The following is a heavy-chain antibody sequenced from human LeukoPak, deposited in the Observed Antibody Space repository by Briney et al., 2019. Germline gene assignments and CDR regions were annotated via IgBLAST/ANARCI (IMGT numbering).Heavy chain of an antibody. V-gene: IGHV3-74*01. CDR3: ARNEYSSFGSGQMDV. CDR1: GFTFSSYW. Sequence: GGSLRLSCAAPGFTFSSYWMHWVRQAPGKGLVWVSRINRDGSIANYADSVKGRFTISRDNAKNTLYLQMNSLRAEDTAVYYCARNEYSSFGSGQMDVWGQGTTVTVSS. J-gene: IGHJ6*02. CDR2: INRDGSIA. D-gene: IGHD5-18*01.